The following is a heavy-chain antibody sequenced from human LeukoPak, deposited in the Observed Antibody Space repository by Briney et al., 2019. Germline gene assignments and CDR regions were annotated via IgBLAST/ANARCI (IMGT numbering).Heavy chain of an antibody. D-gene: IGHD2-15*01. CDR1: GFTFSTYA. V-gene: IGHV3-30*01. CDR2: ISHDDRNK. J-gene: IGHJ3*02. Sequence: GGSLRLSCAAPGFTFSTYAIHWVRQAPGKGLDWVALISHDDRNKYYADSVKGRFTISRDSSKNTLYLQMNSLRAEDTAVYYCARDYHCSGGRCYDDAFDIWGQGTMVTVSS. CDR3: ARDYHCSGGRCYDDAFDI.